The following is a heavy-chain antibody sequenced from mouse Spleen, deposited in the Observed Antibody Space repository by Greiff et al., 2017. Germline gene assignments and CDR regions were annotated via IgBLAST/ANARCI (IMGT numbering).Heavy chain of an antibody. CDR3: ARSLLGSFAY. Sequence: EVKVEESGGGLVKPGGSLKLSCAASGFTFSDYGMHWVRQAPEKGLEWVAYISSGSSTIYYADTVKGRFTISRDNAKNTLFLQMTSLRSEDTAMYYCARSLLGSFAYWGQGTLVTVSA. CDR1: GFTFSDYG. J-gene: IGHJ3*01. V-gene: IGHV5-17*01. D-gene: IGHD4-1*01. CDR2: ISSGSSTI.